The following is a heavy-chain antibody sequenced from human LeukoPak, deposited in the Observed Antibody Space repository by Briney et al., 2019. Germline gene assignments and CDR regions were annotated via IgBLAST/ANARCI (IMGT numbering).Heavy chain of an antibody. D-gene: IGHD6-19*01. Sequence: ASVKVSCKTSGYTFTGYYMHWVRQAPGQGLEWMGWINPNTGGTDYAPKFQGWVAMTGDTSTSTAYMELTTLKSDDTAVYYCARAGGGWYELAYWGQGTLVTVSS. V-gene: IGHV1-2*04. CDR1: GYTFTGYY. CDR3: ARAGGGWYELAY. CDR2: INPNTGGT. J-gene: IGHJ4*02.